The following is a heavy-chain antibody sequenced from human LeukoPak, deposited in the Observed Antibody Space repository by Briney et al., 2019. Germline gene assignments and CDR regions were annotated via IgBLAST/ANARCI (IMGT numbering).Heavy chain of an antibody. Sequence: GGSLRLSCAASGFTFSTYWMSWVRQAPGMGLEWVANIKQDGSERYYVDSVKGRFTISRDNAKKSLYLQMNSLRADDTAVYFCVICYYNSGGCQHWGQGTLVTVSS. D-gene: IGHD3-22*01. J-gene: IGHJ1*01. CDR3: VICYYNSGGCQH. CDR1: GFTFSTYW. CDR2: IKQDGSER. V-gene: IGHV3-7*01.